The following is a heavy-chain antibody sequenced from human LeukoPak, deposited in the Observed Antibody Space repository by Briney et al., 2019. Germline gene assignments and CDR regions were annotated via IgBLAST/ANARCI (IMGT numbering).Heavy chain of an antibody. V-gene: IGHV4-59*08. J-gene: IGHJ4*02. CDR1: GGSISPYY. CDR2: IYSSGSA. D-gene: IGHD5-12*01. CDR3: ARMGGYSGYATH. Sequence: SETLSLTCSVSGGSISPYYWSWIRQPPGKGLEWIGYIYSSGSANYNPSLKSRVTISVDTSKNHFSLKLSSVTAADTAVYYCARMGGYSGYATHWGQVTLVTVSS.